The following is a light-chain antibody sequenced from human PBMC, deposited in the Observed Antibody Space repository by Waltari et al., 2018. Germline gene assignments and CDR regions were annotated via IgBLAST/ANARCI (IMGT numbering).Light chain of an antibody. Sequence: QSALTQPASVSGSPGQSITISCTGSRSDVGSYDLVSWYQQHPEKAPQVIIIEDNKRPSDVSDRFPGSKSVDTASLTLSALRADHEADYYCCSYADSWTWVFGARTKLTVL. CDR1: RSDVGSYDL. CDR3: CSYADSWTWV. J-gene: IGLJ3*02. CDR2: EDN. V-gene: IGLV2-23*01.